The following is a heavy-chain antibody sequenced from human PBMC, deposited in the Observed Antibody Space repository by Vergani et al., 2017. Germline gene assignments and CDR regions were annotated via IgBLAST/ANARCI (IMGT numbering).Heavy chain of an antibody. D-gene: IGHD6-19*01. CDR3: ARDRVAVATKGLTHYYYGMDV. CDR2: IYYSGST. J-gene: IGHJ6*02. V-gene: IGHV4-59*12. Sequence: QVQLQESGPGLVKPSETLSLTCTVSGGSISSYYWSWIRQPPGKGLEWIGYIYYSGSTYYNPSLKSRVTISVDTSKNQFALKLSSVTAADTAVYYCARDRVAVATKGLTHYYYGMDVWGQGTTVTVSS. CDR1: GGSISSYY.